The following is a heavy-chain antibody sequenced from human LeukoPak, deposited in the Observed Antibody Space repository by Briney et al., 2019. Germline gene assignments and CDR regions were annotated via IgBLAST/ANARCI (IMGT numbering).Heavy chain of an antibody. J-gene: IGHJ3*02. CDR1: GDSISTSSYY. D-gene: IGHD2-2*01. Sequence: SETLSLTCSVSGDSISTSSYYWGWIRQPPGRGLEWIGTIYYSGSTNYNPSLKSRVTMSVDTSKNQFSLKLSSVTAADTAVYYCARGLGYCSSTSCYAAFDIWGQGTMVTVSS. CDR2: IYYSGST. CDR3: ARGLGYCSSTSCYAAFDI. V-gene: IGHV4-39*07.